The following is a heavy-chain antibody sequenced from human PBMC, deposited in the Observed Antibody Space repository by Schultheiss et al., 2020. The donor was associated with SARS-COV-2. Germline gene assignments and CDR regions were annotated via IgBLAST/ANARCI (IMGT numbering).Heavy chain of an antibody. CDR3: ARGRLVRLLGAFDL. Sequence: SQTLSLTCTVSGGSISSGGYYWSWIRQHPGKGLEWIGYIYYSGSTYYNPSLKSRVTMSTDTSKNQFSLKLSSVTAADTAVYYCARGRLVRLLGAFDLWGQGTTVTVSS. CDR1: GGSISSGGYY. CDR2: IYYSGST. V-gene: IGHV4-31*03. D-gene: IGHD3-9*01. J-gene: IGHJ3*01.